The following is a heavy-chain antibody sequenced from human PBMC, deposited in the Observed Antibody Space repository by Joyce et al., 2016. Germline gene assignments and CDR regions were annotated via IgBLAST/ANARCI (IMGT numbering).Heavy chain of an antibody. CDR3: ARGDGYCSGGRCYDWFDP. CDR1: GYTLTSYE. D-gene: IGHD2-15*01. Sequence: QVQLVQSGAEVKKPGASVKVSCKASGYTLTSYEINWVRQATGQGLEWMGAMNPSSGNAGYAQKFQGRVSMTRNTSISTAYMELSSLRSEDTAVYYCARGDGYCSGGRCYDWFDPWGQGTLVTVSS. CDR2: MNPSSGNA. J-gene: IGHJ5*02. V-gene: IGHV1-8*01.